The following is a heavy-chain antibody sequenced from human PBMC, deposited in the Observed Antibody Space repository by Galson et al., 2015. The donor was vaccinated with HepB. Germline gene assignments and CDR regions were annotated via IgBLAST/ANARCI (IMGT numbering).Heavy chain of an antibody. CDR2: IYYRGST. CDR1: GGSISSNNYY. J-gene: IGHJ5*02. Sequence: LSLTCTVSGGSISSNNYYWGWIRQPPGKGLEWIGSIYYRGSTYYNPSLKSRVTISVDTSKNHFSLNLTSVTAADTAVYYCARQDTFILGGTGVWFNPWGQGTLVTVSS. CDR3: ARQDTFILGGTGVWFNP. V-gene: IGHV4-39*01. D-gene: IGHD1-26*01.